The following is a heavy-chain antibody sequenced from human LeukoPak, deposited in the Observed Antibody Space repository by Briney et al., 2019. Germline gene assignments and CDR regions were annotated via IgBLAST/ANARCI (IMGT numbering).Heavy chain of an antibody. CDR1: GFSLSNYW. D-gene: IGHD7-27*01. CDR3: ARGVWAPFDS. Sequence: GGSLRLSCAASGFSLSNYWMNWVRQAPGEGLEWVANIKQDGSEKNYVDSVKGRFSISRDNAKNSLILQMNSLRDEDTAVYYCARGVWAPFDSWGQGTLVSVSS. CDR2: IKQDGSEK. J-gene: IGHJ4*02. V-gene: IGHV3-7*01.